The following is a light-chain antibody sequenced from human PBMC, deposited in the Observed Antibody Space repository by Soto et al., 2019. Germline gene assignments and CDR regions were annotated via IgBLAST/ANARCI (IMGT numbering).Light chain of an antibody. CDR1: QSVSSSY. CDR2: GAS. CDR3: QQRSTWPGT. Sequence: EIVLTQSPGTLSLSPGERATLSCRASQSVSSSYLAWYQQKPGQAPRLLIYGASSRATGIPDRFSGSGSGTDSTLTISRLEPEDFAVYYCQQRSTWPGTFGQGTKLDFK. J-gene: IGKJ2*01. V-gene: IGKV3D-20*02.